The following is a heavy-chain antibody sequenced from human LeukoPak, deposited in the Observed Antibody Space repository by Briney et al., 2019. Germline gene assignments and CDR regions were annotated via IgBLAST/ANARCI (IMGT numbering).Heavy chain of an antibody. CDR3: ARRSYGDYVRDY. Sequence: SETLSLTCSVSGGSIFSNTYYWGWVRQPPGKGLEWIGTVYYTGSTYYNSSLKSRVTISVDPSKNQFSLKLSSVTAADTAVYYCARRSYGDYVRDYWGQGTLVTVSS. V-gene: IGHV4-39*01. CDR2: VYYTGST. J-gene: IGHJ4*02. D-gene: IGHD4-17*01. CDR1: GGSIFSNTYY.